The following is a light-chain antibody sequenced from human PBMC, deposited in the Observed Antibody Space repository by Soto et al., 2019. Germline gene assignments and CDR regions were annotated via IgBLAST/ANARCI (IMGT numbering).Light chain of an antibody. V-gene: IGLV2-14*01. CDR1: SSDVGDYNY. J-gene: IGLJ1*01. Sequence: QSVLTLPASVSGSPGQSITISCTGTSSDVGDYNYVSWYQQHPGKVPKLMIFEVSNRPSGISNLFSDSKSVNTASLTISGLQTDDEADYYCCSYKRTRARDLGTGTPVTVL. CDR2: EVS. CDR3: CSYKRTRARD.